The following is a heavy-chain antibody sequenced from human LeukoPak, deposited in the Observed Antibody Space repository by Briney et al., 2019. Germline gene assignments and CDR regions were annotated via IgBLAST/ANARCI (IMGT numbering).Heavy chain of an antibody. CDR2: IYFVDSDT. CDR3: ATVQYGYAGYDGAPAF. D-gene: IGHD5-12*01. V-gene: IGHV5-51*01. Sequence: PGESLKISCKGSGDSFSSSWIAWLRQMPGKGLEWMGIIYFVDSDTRYSPSFQGQATFSADKSINTAYVQWRSLKASDSAMYYCATVQYGYAGYDGAPAFWGQGTLVIVSS. J-gene: IGHJ4*02. CDR1: GDSFSSSW.